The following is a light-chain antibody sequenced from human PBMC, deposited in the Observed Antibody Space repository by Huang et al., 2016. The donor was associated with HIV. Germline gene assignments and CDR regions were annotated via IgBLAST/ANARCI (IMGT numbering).Light chain of an antibody. J-gene: IGKJ1*01. CDR3: QEYSTYSA. Sequence: QMTQSPSTLSASVGDRVTITCRASQSISTYLAWYQHQPGKAPKLLIYKASYLQRGVPSRFSGGGSGTDFTLTISGLQPDDSATYYCQEYSTYSAFGQGTKVEVK. CDR1: QSISTY. V-gene: IGKV1-5*03. CDR2: KAS.